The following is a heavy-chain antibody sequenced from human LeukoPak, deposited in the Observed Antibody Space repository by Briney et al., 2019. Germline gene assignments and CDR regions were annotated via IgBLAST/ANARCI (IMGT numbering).Heavy chain of an antibody. CDR3: ARDLDGSGSY. Sequence: ASLKVSCKASGYTFTDYYMHWVRQAPGQGLEWMGWINPNSGGTNYAQKFYARVTMTRDTSISTAYMELSRLRSDDTAVYYCARDLDGSGSYWGQGTLVTASS. J-gene: IGHJ4*02. CDR1: GYTFTDYY. D-gene: IGHD3-10*01. CDR2: INPNSGGT. V-gene: IGHV1-2*02.